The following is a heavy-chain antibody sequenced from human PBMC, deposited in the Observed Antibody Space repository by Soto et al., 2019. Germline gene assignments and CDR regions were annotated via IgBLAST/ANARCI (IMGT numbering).Heavy chain of an antibody. J-gene: IGHJ4*02. V-gene: IGHV4-59*01. D-gene: IGHD6-13*01. CDR2: INYSGRT. Sequence: PGETLSLPCTVSGGSIITYYWSWIRQPPGKGLEWIGYINYSGRTNYNPSLKSRVTMSLDTSKNQFSLKLRSVTAADTAVFYCARYAGSSWFDYWGQGTLVTVSS. CDR3: ARYAGSSWFDY. CDR1: GGSIITYY.